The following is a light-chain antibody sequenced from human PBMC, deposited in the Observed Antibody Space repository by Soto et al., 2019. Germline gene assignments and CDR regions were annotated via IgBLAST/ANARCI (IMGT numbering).Light chain of an antibody. J-gene: IGKJ2*03. V-gene: IGKV2-30*01. CDR2: KVS. CDR1: QSLVYSDGNTY. Sequence: DVAMTQSPLSLPVTLGQPASISCRSSQSLVYSDGNTYLNWFQQRPGQSPRRLIYKVSNRDSGVPERFSGSGSGTDFTLKISRVEAEDVGVYYCMQGTLWPPGFGQGTKLEIK. CDR3: MQGTLWPPG.